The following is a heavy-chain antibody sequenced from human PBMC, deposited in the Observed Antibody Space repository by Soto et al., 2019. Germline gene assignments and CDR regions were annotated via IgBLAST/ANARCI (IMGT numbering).Heavy chain of an antibody. D-gene: IGHD2-21*02. CDR1: GFTFKSYA. V-gene: IGHV3-30*04. CDR3: VRGDLGDWLRGWFDP. J-gene: IGHJ5*02. Sequence: QVQLVESGGGVVQPGRSLRLSCAVSGFTFKSYAMHWVRQARGKGLEWVAVISFDGRNGFYADSVRGRCTVSRDNSNDTMYLQINSLRPEDTAVYYCVRGDLGDWLRGWFDPWGQGTLVTVSS. CDR2: ISFDGRNG.